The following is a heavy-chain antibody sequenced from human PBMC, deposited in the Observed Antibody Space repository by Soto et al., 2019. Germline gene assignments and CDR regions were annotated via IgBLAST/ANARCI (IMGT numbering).Heavy chain of an antibody. Sequence: QVQLVQSGAEVKKPGASGKVSCKASGYTFTSYDISWVRQAPGQGLEWMGWMSTSNGNTNYAQKLQGRVTMTTDTSTSTAYIELRSLRPDDSAVYFCARDRNWVDPWGQGTLVTVS. CDR3: ARDRNWVDP. CDR2: MSTSNGNT. CDR1: GYTFTSYD. J-gene: IGHJ5*02. V-gene: IGHV1-18*01.